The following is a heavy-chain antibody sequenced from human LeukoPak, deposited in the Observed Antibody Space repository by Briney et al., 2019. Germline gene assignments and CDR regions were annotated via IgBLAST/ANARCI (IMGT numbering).Heavy chain of an antibody. CDR2: IYYTGST. J-gene: IGHJ4*02. CDR3: ARGSPLRLGELSLYRDFDY. D-gene: IGHD3-16*02. V-gene: IGHV4-59*01. CDR1: GGSISSYY. Sequence: SETLSLTCTVSGGSISSYYWSWIRQPPGKGLDWIGYIYYTGSTNYNPSLESRVTISLDTSKNQFSLKLSSVTAADTAVYYCARGSPLRLGELSLYRDFDYWGQGTLVTVSS.